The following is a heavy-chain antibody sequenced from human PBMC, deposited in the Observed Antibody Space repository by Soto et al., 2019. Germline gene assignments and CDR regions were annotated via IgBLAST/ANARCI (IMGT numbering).Heavy chain of an antibody. D-gene: IGHD3-22*01. Sequence: PSETLSLTCTVSGGSLRGYSWSWIRQSPGKGLEWIGYVYSSGSTYYSPSFKSRVTVSVDTSKNQFSLKLSSVTAADTAVYYCARDGDYYDSSGYYWRYFDYWGQGTLVTVSS. V-gene: IGHV4-4*08. J-gene: IGHJ4*02. CDR1: GGSLRGYS. CDR3: ARDGDYYDSSGYYWRYFDY. CDR2: VYSSGST.